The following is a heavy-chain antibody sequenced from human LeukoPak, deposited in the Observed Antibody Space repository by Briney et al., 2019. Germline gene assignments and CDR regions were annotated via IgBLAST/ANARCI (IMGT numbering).Heavy chain of an antibody. Sequence: ASVKVSCKASGYTFTSYGISWVRQAPGQGLEWMGCISAYNGNTNYAQKLQGRVTMTTDTSTSTAYMELRSLRSDDTAVYYCARDPNYDSSGYYTRLFDYWGQGTLVTVSS. CDR1: GYTFTSYG. D-gene: IGHD3-22*01. CDR3: ARDPNYDSSGYYTRLFDY. J-gene: IGHJ4*02. CDR2: ISAYNGNT. V-gene: IGHV1-18*01.